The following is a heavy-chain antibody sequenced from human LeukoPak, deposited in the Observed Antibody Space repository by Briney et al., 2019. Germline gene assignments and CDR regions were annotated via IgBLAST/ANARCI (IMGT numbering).Heavy chain of an antibody. CDR3: ARIFGTTSRYYYMDV. V-gene: IGHV1-69*13. D-gene: IGHD1-7*01. CDR1: GGTFISYA. CDR2: IIPIFGTA. J-gene: IGHJ6*03. Sequence: GASVKVSCKASGGTFISYAISWVRQAPGQGLERMGGIIPIFGTANYAQKFQGRVTITADESTSTAYMELSSLRSEDTAVYYRARIFGTTSRYYYMDVWGKGTTVTVSS.